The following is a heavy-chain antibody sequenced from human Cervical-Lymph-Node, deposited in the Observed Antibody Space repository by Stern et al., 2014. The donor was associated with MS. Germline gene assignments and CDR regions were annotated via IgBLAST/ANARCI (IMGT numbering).Heavy chain of an antibody. CDR2: IIPFVRAGTV. CDR3: ARGGGDNWFDP. V-gene: IGHV1-69*06. D-gene: IGHD3-16*01. J-gene: IGHJ5*02. CDR1: GG. Sequence: VQLVQSGADVKKPGSSVRVSCKASGGISWLRQAPGQGLEWLGGIIPFVRAGTVNDAQNFQCRLTIIEATSTKTTYLELSSRRFDDTAVYYCARGGGDNWFDPWGQGTLVSVSS.